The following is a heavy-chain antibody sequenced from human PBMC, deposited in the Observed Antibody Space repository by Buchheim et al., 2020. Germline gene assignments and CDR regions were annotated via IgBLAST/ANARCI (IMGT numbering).Heavy chain of an antibody. V-gene: IGHV3-23*01. J-gene: IGHJ4*02. CDR2: FGDSGERT. CDR3: AKGAAGYSYGLRNFDH. Sequence: EVELLESGGALVQPGGSLRLSCAASGFTFHNYAMSWVRQAPGKGLEWVSTFGDSGERTYYADSVKGRFTISRDNSKNTVYLQLNSLRAEDTAVYYCAKGAAGYSYGLRNFDHWGQGT. CDR1: GFTFHNYA. D-gene: IGHD5-18*01.